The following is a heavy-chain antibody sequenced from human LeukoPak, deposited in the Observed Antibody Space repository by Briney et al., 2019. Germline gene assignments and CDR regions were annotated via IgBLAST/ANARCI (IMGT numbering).Heavy chain of an antibody. V-gene: IGHV4-39*07. CDR1: GGSISSSGYY. CDR2: IYYSGST. Sequence: SETLSLTCTVSGGSISSSGYYWDWIRQPPGKGLEWIGTIYYSGSTYYNPSLKSRVIISVDTSKNQFSLRLSSVTAADTAVYYCARGETYPRGAFDIWGQGTMVTVSS. CDR3: ARGETYPRGAFDI. J-gene: IGHJ3*02. D-gene: IGHD2-21*01.